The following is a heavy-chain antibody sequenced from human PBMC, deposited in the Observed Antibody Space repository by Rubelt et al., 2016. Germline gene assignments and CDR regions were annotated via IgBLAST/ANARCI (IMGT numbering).Heavy chain of an antibody. CDR2: IDPSDSYT. V-gene: IGHV5-10-1*01. CDR3: ARSSGTTVTTVDY. CDR1: GYSFTSYW. J-gene: IGHJ4*02. Sequence: EVQLVQSGAEVKKPGESLRISCKGSGYSFTSYWISWVRQMPGKGLEWMGRIDPSDSYTNYSPAVQGHVTSSADKSISTAYLQWSSLKASDAAMYYCARSSGTTVTTVDYWGQGTLVTVSS. D-gene: IGHD4-17*01.